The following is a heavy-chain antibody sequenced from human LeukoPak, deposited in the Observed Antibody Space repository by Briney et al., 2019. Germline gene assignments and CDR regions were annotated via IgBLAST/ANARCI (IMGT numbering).Heavy chain of an antibody. CDR3: ARGAGWNFYEY. CDR2: FYVGGPT. CDR1: GFTVSNYY. Sequence: GGSLRLSCAASGFTVSNYYMNWVRQAPGKGLEWVSVFYVGGPTYYAASVQGRFTISRDNSKTTVHLQMNSLRAEDTAVYYCARGAGWNFYEYWGHGTLVTVSS. V-gene: IGHV3-53*05. J-gene: IGHJ4*01. D-gene: IGHD6-19*01.